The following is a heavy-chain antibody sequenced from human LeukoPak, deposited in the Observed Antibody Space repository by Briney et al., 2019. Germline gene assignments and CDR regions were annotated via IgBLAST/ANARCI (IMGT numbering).Heavy chain of an antibody. J-gene: IGHJ4*02. CDR2: MSYDGSNK. V-gene: IGHV3-30*18. CDR1: GFTFSSYG. Sequence: GRSLRLSCAASGFTFSSYGMHWVRQAPGKGLEWVAVMSYDGSNKYYADSVKGRFTISRDNSKNTLYLQMNSLRAEDTAVYYCAKDYEKMTTVTDFDYWGQGTLVTVSS. D-gene: IGHD4-11*01. CDR3: AKDYEKMTTVTDFDY.